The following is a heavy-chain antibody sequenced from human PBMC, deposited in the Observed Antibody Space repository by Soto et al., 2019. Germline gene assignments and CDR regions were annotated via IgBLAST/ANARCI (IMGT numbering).Heavy chain of an antibody. V-gene: IGHV3-30*18. Sequence: VQLLESGGGLIQPGGSLRPSCAASGFTFSYGIHWLRQAPGKGLEWVAYISYDSSKKFYGDSVKGRFAISRDNSKNTQFLQMNSLRAEDTAVYYCAKLVIGYCSGNTCDDYWGQGTLVAVSS. CDR2: ISYDSSKK. CDR1: GFTFSYG. D-gene: IGHD2-15*01. J-gene: IGHJ4*02. CDR3: AKLVIGYCSGNTCDDY.